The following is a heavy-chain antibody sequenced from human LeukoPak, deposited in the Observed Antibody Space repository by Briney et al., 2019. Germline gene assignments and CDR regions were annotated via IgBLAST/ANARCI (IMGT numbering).Heavy chain of an antibody. CDR3: GRQEYTASYYFLDY. Sequence: SETLSLTCTVSGGSINSYYWGWVRQPAGKGLEWIGRIYTTGTTNYTPSLKSRLSMSVDTSKNQFSLRLRSVTAADTAVYYCGRQEYTASYYFLDYWSQGTLVTVSS. CDR1: GGSINSYY. D-gene: IGHD1-26*01. CDR2: IYTTGTT. J-gene: IGHJ4*02. V-gene: IGHV4-4*07.